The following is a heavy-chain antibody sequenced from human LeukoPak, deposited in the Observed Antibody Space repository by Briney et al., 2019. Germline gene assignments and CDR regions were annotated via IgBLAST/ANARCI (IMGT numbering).Heavy chain of an antibody. V-gene: IGHV4-34*01. CDR2: INHSGST. CDR3: ARGPPTPYSSSWYGIYYYYGMDV. D-gene: IGHD6-13*01. Sequence: SETLSLTCAVYGGSFSGYYWSWIRQPPGKGLEWIGEINHSGSTNYNPSLKSRVTISVDTSKNQFSLKLSSVIAADTAVYYCARGPPTPYSSSWYGIYYYYGMDVWGQGTTVTVSS. CDR1: GGSFSGYY. J-gene: IGHJ6*02.